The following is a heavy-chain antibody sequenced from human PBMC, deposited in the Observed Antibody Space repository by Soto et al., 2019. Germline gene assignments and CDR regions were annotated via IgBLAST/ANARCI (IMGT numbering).Heavy chain of an antibody. Sequence: SETLSLTCTVSGGSISSYYWSWIRQPPGKGLEWIGYIYYSGSTNYNPSLKSRVTISVDTSKNQFSLKLSSVTAADTAVYYCASFLPHFDYWGQGTLVTVSS. D-gene: IGHD3-3*01. CDR2: IYYSGST. J-gene: IGHJ4*02. CDR3: ASFLPHFDY. V-gene: IGHV4-59*08. CDR1: GGSISSYY.